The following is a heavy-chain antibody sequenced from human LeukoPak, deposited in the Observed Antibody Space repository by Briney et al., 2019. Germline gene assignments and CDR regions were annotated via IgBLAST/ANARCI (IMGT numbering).Heavy chain of an antibody. CDR1: GGSISSSSYS. CDR2: IYYSGTT. J-gene: IGHJ3*02. CDR3: AREHEGYCSGGSCYVAFDI. Sequence: PSETLSLTCTVSGGSISSSSYSWGWIRQPPGKGLEWIGSIYYSGTTYYNLSLKSRVTISVDTSKNQFSLKLSSVTAADTAVYYCAREHEGYCSGGSCYVAFDIWGQGTMVTVSS. D-gene: IGHD2-15*01. V-gene: IGHV4-39*07.